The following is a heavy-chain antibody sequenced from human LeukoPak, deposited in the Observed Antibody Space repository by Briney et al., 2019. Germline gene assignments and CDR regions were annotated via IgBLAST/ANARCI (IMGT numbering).Heavy chain of an antibody. CDR3: ARHREVLLWVGEPGENWFDP. D-gene: IGHD3-10*01. Sequence: SETLSLTCTVSGGSISSSSYYWGWIRQPPGKGLEWIGSIYYSGSTYYNPSLKSRVTISVDTSKNQFSLKLSSVTAADTAVYYCARHREVLLWVGEPGENWFDPWGQGTLVTVSS. CDR1: GGSISSSSYY. CDR2: IYYSGST. J-gene: IGHJ5*02. V-gene: IGHV4-39*01.